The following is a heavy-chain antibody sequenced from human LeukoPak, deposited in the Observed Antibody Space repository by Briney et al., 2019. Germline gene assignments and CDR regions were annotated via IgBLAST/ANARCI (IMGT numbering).Heavy chain of an antibody. V-gene: IGHV3-7*01. CDR3: ARDRYFQY. D-gene: IGHD1-14*01. CDR2: IKQDGNEK. CDR1: GCTFSNYW. Sequence: GGSLRLSCAASGCTFSNYWMSWVRQVPGKGLEWVANIKQDGNEKHYVDSVKGRFTISRDNAKNSRYLQMNSLRVEDTAVYYCARDRYFQYWGQGTLVIVSS. J-gene: IGHJ1*01.